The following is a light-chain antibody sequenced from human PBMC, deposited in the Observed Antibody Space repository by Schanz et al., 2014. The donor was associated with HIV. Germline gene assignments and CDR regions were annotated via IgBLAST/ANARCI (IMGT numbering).Light chain of an antibody. V-gene: IGLV2-14*03. CDR2: DVS. Sequence: QSALTQPASVSGSPGQSITISCTGTSSDVGGYNYVSWYQQHPGKAPKLMIYDVSNRPSGVSNRFSGSKSGNTASLTISGLQDEDEADYYCASYAVSNKYVFGTGTKLTVL. CDR3: ASYAVSNKYV. CDR1: SSDVGGYNY. J-gene: IGLJ1*01.